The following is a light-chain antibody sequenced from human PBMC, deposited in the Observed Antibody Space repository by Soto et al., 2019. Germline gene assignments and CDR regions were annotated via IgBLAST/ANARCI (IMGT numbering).Light chain of an antibody. J-gene: IGKJ4*01. CDR2: GAS. V-gene: IGKV3-15*01. Sequence: IVMTQSPATLSVSPGERATLSCRASRTVSSNLAWYQQKPGQAPRLLIYGASARATGIPARFSGSGFGSEFTLTISSVQSEDFAVYYCQQYNDWPPLTFGGGTKVEVK. CDR3: QQYNDWPPLT. CDR1: RTVSSN.